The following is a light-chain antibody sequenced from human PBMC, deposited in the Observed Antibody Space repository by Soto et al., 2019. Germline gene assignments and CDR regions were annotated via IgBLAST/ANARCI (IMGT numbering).Light chain of an antibody. J-gene: IGLJ2*01. V-gene: IGLV2-11*01. Sequence: QSVLTQPRSVSGSPGQSVAISCTGSRRDVGGYNYVSWYQQYPGKAPKLMIYDVNKRPSGVPGRFSASKSGYTASLTISGLQAEDEADYYCCSYGGGNTPLVFGGGTQLTVL. CDR3: CSYGGGNTPLV. CDR2: DVN. CDR1: RRDVGGYNY.